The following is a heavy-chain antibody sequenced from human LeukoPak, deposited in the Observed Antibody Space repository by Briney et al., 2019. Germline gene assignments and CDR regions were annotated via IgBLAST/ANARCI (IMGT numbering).Heavy chain of an antibody. Sequence: PSETLSLTCTVSGGSISSYYWSWIGQPPGKGLEWIGYLYYSGDTNYNPSLKSRVTISVDTSKNQFSLSLSSVTAADTAVYYCASSHPLGSNNDYYTPFDYWGLGTLVTVSS. D-gene: IGHD3-3*01. CDR1: GGSISSYY. CDR2: LYYSGDT. CDR3: ASSHPLGSNNDYYTPFDY. V-gene: IGHV4-59*01. J-gene: IGHJ4*02.